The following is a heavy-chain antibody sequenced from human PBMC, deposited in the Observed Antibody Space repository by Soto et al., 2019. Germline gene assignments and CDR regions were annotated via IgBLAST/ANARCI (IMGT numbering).Heavy chain of an antibody. CDR1: GFAFSNCA. Sequence: GGSLRLSCAASGFAFSNCAMSWVRQAPGKGLEWVSTIKTSGDTTFYADPVKGRFTTSRDDSKNTLYLQMNSLRAEDTATYYCTKDVTGDIGADFWGQVTPGTVSS. J-gene: IGHJ4*02. CDR2: IKTSGDTT. D-gene: IGHD2-21*02. CDR3: TKDVTGDIGADF. V-gene: IGHV3-23*05.